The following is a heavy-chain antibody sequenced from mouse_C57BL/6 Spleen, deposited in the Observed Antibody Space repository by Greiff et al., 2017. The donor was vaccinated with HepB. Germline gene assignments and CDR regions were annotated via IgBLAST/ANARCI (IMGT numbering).Heavy chain of an antibody. V-gene: IGHV5-6*01. CDR2: ISSGGSYT. D-gene: IGHD1-1*01. J-gene: IGHJ4*01. CDR3: ARPYGSSLYAMDY. Sequence: EVKLVESGGDLVKPGGSLKLSCAASGFTFSSYGMSWVRQTPDKRLEWVATISSGGSYTYYPDSVKGRFTISRDNAKNTLYLQMSSRKSEDTAMYYCARPYGSSLYAMDYWGQGTSVTVSS. CDR1: GFTFSSYG.